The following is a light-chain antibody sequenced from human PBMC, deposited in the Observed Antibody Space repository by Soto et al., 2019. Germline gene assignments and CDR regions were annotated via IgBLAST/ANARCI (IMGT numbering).Light chain of an antibody. V-gene: IGKV3-20*01. CDR3: QQYGSSPRNT. Sequence: EIVLTQSPGTLSLSPGERATLSCRASQSVSSSYSAWYQQKPGQAPRLLIYGASSRATGIPDRFSGSGSGTDFTLTISRLEPEDFAVYYCQQYGSSPRNTFGQGTKLEIK. CDR2: GAS. CDR1: QSVSSSY. J-gene: IGKJ2*01.